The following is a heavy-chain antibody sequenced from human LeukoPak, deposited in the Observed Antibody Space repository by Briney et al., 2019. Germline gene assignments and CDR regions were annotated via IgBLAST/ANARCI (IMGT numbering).Heavy chain of an antibody. D-gene: IGHD3-10*01. V-gene: IGHV3-9*01. CDR1: GFTFHAYA. CDR2: ISWNGANI. J-gene: IGHJ3*02. Sequence: GGSLRLSCAASGFTFHAYALHWVRQAPGKGLEWVSGISWNGANIDYADSVKGRFTISRDNAKNSLYLQMNSLRAEDTALYYCAKVPTYGSGSYYSSWDIWGQGTMVTVSS. CDR3: AKVPTYGSGSYYSSWDI.